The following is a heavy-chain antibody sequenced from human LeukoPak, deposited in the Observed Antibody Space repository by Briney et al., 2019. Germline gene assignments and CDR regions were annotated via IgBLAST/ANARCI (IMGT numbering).Heavy chain of an antibody. V-gene: IGHV3-30*04. D-gene: IGHD3-10*01. CDR2: ISYDGSNK. Sequence: GRSLRLYCAASGFTFSSYAMHWVRQAAGKGLEWVAVISYDGSNKYYADSVKGRFTISRDNSKNTLYLQMNSLRAEDTAVYYCARDLGSGSSDYWGQGTLVTVSS. J-gene: IGHJ4*02. CDR1: GFTFSSYA. CDR3: ARDLGSGSSDY.